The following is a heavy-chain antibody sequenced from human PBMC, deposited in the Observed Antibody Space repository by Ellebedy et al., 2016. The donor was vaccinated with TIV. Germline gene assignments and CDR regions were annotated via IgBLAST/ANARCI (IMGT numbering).Heavy chain of an antibody. CDR1: GFTFSSYA. CDR2: ISGSGGST. D-gene: IGHD2-15*01. CDR3: AKVEGGYCSGGSCYENWFDP. V-gene: IGHV3-23*01. Sequence: GESLKISXAASGFTFSSYAMSWVRQAPGKGLEWVSAISGSGGSTYYADSVKGRFTISRDNSKNTLYLQMNSLRAEDTAVYYCAKVEGGYCSGGSCYENWFDPWGQGTLVTVSS. J-gene: IGHJ5*02.